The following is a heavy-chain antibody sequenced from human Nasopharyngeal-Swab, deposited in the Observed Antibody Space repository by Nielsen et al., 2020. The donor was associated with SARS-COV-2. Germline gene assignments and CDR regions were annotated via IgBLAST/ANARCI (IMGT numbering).Heavy chain of an antibody. Sequence: SETLSLTCTVSGGSISGFYWSWIRQLPGKGLEWIGYISDSGSTIYNPSLRSRVTISVDTSKNQFSLRLSSVTTADMAVYYYTRGYGWYAYWGQGTLVTVSS. CDR2: ISDSGST. CDR3: TRGYGWYAY. D-gene: IGHD6-19*01. V-gene: IGHV4-59*01. J-gene: IGHJ4*02. CDR1: GGSISGFY.